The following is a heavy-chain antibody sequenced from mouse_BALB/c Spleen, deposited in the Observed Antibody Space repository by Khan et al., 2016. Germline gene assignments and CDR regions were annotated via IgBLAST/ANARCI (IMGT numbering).Heavy chain of an antibody. D-gene: IGHD2-12*01. CDR2: IWADGRT. V-gene: IGHV2-6-7*01. CDR1: GFSLTGYG. CDR3: SSDYDGFAY. Sequence: VQLQESGPGLVAPSQSLSITCTVSGFSLTGYGVNWVRQPPGKGLEWLGKIWADGRTDYNSALKCRGSISKDNSKSQVVLKMNSLQTDDTANYYCSSDYDGFAYWGQGTLVIVSA. J-gene: IGHJ3*01.